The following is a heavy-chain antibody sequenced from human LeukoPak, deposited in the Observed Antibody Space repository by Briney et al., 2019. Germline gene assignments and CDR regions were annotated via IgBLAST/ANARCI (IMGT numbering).Heavy chain of an antibody. CDR2: LSGSGGST. J-gene: IGHJ6*02. Sequence: GASLRLSRAASGFTFSSYAMSLVRPGPGNGLDWVSALSGSGGSTYYADSVKGRFTISRDNSKNTLYLQMNSLRAEDTAVYYCAKEGTTIFVPGMDVWGQGTTVTVSS. V-gene: IGHV3-23*01. CDR3: AKEGTTIFVPGMDV. D-gene: IGHD3-3*01. CDR1: GFTFSSYA.